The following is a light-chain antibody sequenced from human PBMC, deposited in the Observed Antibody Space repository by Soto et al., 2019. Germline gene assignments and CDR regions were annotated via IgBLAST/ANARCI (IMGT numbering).Light chain of an antibody. V-gene: IGKV3-11*01. CDR3: QQYGTSPTWT. CDR1: QSVGTN. CDR2: DAS. J-gene: IGKJ1*01. Sequence: EIVMTQSPATLSVSPGERVTLSCRASQSVGTNLAWYQQKPGQAPRLLIYDASNRATGIPARFSGSGSGTDFTLTISSLEPEDFAVYYCQQYGTSPTWTFGQGTKVDIK.